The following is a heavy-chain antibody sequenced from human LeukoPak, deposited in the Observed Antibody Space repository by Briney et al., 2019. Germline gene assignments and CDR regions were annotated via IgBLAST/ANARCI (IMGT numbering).Heavy chain of an antibody. Sequence: TGGSLRLSCTASGFSFSTYGMHWVRQAPGKGLEWVAVIWYDVSNKYYADSVKGRFTISRDNSKNTLYLQMNSLRAEDTAVYYCAKGSGSYGTSDYWGQGTLVTVSS. CDR1: GFSFSTYG. CDR2: IWYDVSNK. CDR3: AKGSGSYGTSDY. D-gene: IGHD1-26*01. J-gene: IGHJ4*02. V-gene: IGHV3-33*06.